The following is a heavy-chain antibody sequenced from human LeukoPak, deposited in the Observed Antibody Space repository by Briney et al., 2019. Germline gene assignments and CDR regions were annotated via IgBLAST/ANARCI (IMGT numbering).Heavy chain of an antibody. V-gene: IGHV3-30*03. CDR2: VEDEARNYGRNS. D-gene: IGHD5-24*01. J-gene: IGHJ6*03. CDR1: GFTLGDYV. CDR3: AREKTRDGHNESPYFFYMDV. Sequence: GRSLRLSCAASGFTLGDYVMHWVRQTPGKGLEWVAVVEDEARNYGRNSYYAESVKGRFTISRDNLQNTLYLEMNSLRPEDTAIYYCAREKTRDGHNESPYFFYMDVWDKGTTVTVSS.